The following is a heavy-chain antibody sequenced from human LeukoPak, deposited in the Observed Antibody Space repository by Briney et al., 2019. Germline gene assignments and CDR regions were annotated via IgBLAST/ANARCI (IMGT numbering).Heavy chain of an antibody. J-gene: IGHJ4*02. CDR2: IYYSGST. V-gene: IGHV4-34*01. Sequence: SETLSLTCGVYGGSLSFYYWSWIRQPPGKGLEWIGSIYYSGSTYYNPSLKSRVTISVDTSKNQFSLKLSSVTAADTAVYYCARGPPRLVGATRFDYWGQGTLVTVSS. D-gene: IGHD1-26*01. CDR1: GGSLSFYY. CDR3: ARGPPRLVGATRFDY.